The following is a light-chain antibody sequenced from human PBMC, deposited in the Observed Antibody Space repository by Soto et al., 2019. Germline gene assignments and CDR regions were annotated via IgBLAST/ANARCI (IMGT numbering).Light chain of an antibody. Sequence: EIVLTQSPGTLSLSPGERTTLSCRASQSVSLNYLAWYQQKPGQTPRLLIYGASNRATGIPDRFSAGGSGTDFTRTITRLEPEDFAVYYCQQYGSSPYTFGQGTKLEIK. CDR1: QSVSLNY. J-gene: IGKJ2*01. CDR3: QQYGSSPYT. V-gene: IGKV3-20*01. CDR2: GAS.